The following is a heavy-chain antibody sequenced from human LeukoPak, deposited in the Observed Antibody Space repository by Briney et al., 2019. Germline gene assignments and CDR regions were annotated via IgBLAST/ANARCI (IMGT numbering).Heavy chain of an antibody. V-gene: IGHV3-9*01. J-gene: IGHJ4*02. CDR2: ISWNSGLI. CDR3: AKYCGGDCFRNFDY. D-gene: IGHD2-21*02. CDR1: GFTFGGYA. Sequence: PGGSLRLSCVASGFTFGGYAMHWVRLAPGKGLEWVSGISWNSGLIGYADSVKGRFTISRDNSENTLYLQMHSLRAEDTAVYYCAKYCGGDCFRNFDYWGQGTLVTVSS.